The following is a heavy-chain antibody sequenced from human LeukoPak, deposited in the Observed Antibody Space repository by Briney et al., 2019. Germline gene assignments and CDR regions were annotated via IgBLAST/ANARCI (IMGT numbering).Heavy chain of an antibody. J-gene: IGHJ5*02. CDR1: GYTFTVYY. D-gene: IGHD2-2*01. Sequence: ASVRVSFTASGYTFTVYYMHWVRQAPGQGLGWMGWINPNSGGTNYAQKFQGRVTMTRDTSISTAYMELSRLRSDDTAVYYCARLPVLIVVVPAAIPWGQGTLVTVSS. CDR3: ARLPVLIVVVPAAIP. V-gene: IGHV1-2*02. CDR2: INPNSGGT.